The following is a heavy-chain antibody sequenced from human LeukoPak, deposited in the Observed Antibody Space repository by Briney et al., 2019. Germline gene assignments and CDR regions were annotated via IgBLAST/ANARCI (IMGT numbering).Heavy chain of an antibody. CDR1: GGSINSYY. J-gene: IGHJ6*03. V-gene: IGHV4-59*12. CDR2: IYYSGST. D-gene: IGHD6-13*01. CDR3: ARGTDSSSSHPDMDV. Sequence: TPSETLSLTCTVSGGSINSYYWSWIRQPPGKGLEWIGYIYYSGSTNYNPSLKSRVTISVDTSKNQFSLKLSSVTAADTAVYYCARGTDSSSSHPDMDVWGKGTTVTVSS.